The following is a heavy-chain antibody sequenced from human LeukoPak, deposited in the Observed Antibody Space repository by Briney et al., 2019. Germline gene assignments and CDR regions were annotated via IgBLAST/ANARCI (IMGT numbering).Heavy chain of an antibody. CDR2: TNHSGST. D-gene: IGHD1-26*01. V-gene: IGHV4-34*01. J-gene: IGHJ4*02. Sequence: SETLSLTCAVYGGSFSGYYWSWIRQPPGKGLEWIGETNHSGSTNYNPSLKSRVTISVDTSKNQFSLKLSSVTAADTAVYYCARTILVGASDYWGQGTLVTVSS. CDR1: GGSFSGYY. CDR3: ARTILVGASDY.